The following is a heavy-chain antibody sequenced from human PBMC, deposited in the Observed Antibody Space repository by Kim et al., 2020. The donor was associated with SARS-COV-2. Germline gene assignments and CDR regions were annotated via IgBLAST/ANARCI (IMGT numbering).Heavy chain of an antibody. CDR2: INHSGST. CDR1: GGSISGYY. D-gene: IGHD3-3*01. Sequence: SETLSLTCAVYGGSISGYYWSWIRQPPGKGLEWIGEINHSGSTNYNPSLKSRVTISVDTSKNQFSLKLSSVTATDTAVYYCARGKWAWLLYVVAGSFWDYWGQGTLVTVSS. J-gene: IGHJ4*02. CDR3: ARGKWAWLLYVVAGSFWDY. V-gene: IGHV4-34*01.